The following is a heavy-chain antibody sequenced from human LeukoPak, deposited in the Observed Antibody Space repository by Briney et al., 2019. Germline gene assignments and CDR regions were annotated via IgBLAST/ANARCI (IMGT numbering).Heavy chain of an antibody. CDR2: IIPIFGMT. Sequence: SVKVSCKASGYTFTSYGISWVRQAPGQGLEWMGRIIPIFGMTNYAQKFQGRLTITADESTSTAYMHLSSLRSDDTAVYYCAPYTNVGLDPWGQGTLVTVSS. CDR3: APYTNVGLDP. D-gene: IGHD2-8*01. J-gene: IGHJ5*02. V-gene: IGHV1-69*13. CDR1: GYTFTSYG.